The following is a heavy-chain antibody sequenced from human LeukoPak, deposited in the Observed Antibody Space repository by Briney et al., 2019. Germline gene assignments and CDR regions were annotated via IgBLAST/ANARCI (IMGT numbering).Heavy chain of an antibody. CDR1: GFTFSSYS. J-gene: IGHJ3*02. CDR3: APKSWEGAFDI. V-gene: IGHV3-48*01. D-gene: IGHD1-26*01. Sequence: GGSLRLSCAASGFTFSSYSMNWVRQAPGKGLEWVSYISSSSSTIYYADSVKGRFTIYRDNAKNSLYLQMNSLRAEDTAVYYCAPKSWEGAFDIWGQGTMVTVSS. CDR2: ISSSSSTI.